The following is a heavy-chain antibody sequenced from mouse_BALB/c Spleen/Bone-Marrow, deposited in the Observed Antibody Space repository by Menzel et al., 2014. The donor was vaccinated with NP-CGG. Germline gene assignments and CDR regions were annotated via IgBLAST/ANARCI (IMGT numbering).Heavy chain of an antibody. Sequence: EVKLMESGGGLVKPGGSLKLSCAASGFIFSDYYMYWVRQTPEKRLEWVATISDGGSYTYYPDSVKGRFTISRDNAKNNLYLQMSSLKSEDTAMYYCARVSYDYFDYWGQGTTRTVSS. D-gene: IGHD2-4*01. CDR3: ARVSYDYFDY. CDR1: GFIFSDYY. V-gene: IGHV5-4*02. CDR2: ISDGGSYT. J-gene: IGHJ2*01.